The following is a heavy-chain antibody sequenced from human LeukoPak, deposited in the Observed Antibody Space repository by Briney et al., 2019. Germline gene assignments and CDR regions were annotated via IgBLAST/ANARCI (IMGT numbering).Heavy chain of an antibody. J-gene: IGHJ3*02. D-gene: IGHD2-15*01. CDR3: ARDSLPCGYCSGGSCYSYAFDI. CDR1: VYTLTSYG. Sequence: ASVRVSCKASVYTLTSYGLSWVRQAPGQGLECMGWISAYNGNTHYAQTLQGRVTITTDTSTSTAYMELRRLRSDDTAVYYCARDSLPCGYCSGGSCYSYAFDIWGEGTMVTVSS. CDR2: ISAYNGNT. V-gene: IGHV1-18*01.